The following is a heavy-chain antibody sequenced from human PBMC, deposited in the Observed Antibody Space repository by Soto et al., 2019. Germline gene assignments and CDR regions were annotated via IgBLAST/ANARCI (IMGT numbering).Heavy chain of an antibody. J-gene: IGHJ6*02. Sequence: QVQLVESGGGLVKPGGSLRLSCAASGFTFSDYYMSWIRQAPGKGLEWVSYISSSGSTIYYADSVKGRFTISRDNAKNSLSLQMNSVRAEDTAVYYCARLDGNDYDSSGYYYYYYGMDVWGQGTTVTVSS. CDR3: ARLDGNDYDSSGYYYYYYGMDV. D-gene: IGHD3-22*01. CDR1: GFTFSDYY. CDR2: ISSSGSTI. V-gene: IGHV3-11*01.